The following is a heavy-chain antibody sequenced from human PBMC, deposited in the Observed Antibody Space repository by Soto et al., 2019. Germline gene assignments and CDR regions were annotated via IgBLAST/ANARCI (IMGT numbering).Heavy chain of an antibody. CDR1: GGTFSGYY. Sequence: QVSLQQWGAGLLKPSETLSLTCAVYGGTFSGYYWSWIRQTPEKGLEWIGEINRSGSTNYNPSLKSRVTISVDTSKNQFSLKLTSVTAADAAVYYCARARPYDRRGYYYNGFDYWGQGTLVTVSS. J-gene: IGHJ4*02. V-gene: IGHV4-34*01. CDR2: INRSGST. CDR3: ARARPYDRRGYYYNGFDY. D-gene: IGHD3-22*01.